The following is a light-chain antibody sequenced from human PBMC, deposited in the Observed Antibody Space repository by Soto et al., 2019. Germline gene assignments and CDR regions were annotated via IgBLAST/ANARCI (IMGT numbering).Light chain of an antibody. CDR2: EVS. J-gene: IGLJ2*01. Sequence: QSVLTQPASVSGSPGQSITISCTGVSGDVGGYNYVSWYQQHPGKAPKLMIYEVSNRPSGVSNRFSGSKSGNTASLTISGLQAEDEADYYCSSYTSSSTPVLFGGGTKLTVL. CDR1: SGDVGGYNY. V-gene: IGLV2-14*01. CDR3: SSYTSSSTPVL.